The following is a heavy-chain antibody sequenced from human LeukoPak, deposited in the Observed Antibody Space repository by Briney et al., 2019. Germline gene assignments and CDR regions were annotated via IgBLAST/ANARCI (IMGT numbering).Heavy chain of an antibody. D-gene: IGHD5-18*01. CDR1: GFTFTHYG. Sequence: GGSLRLSCAASGFTFTHYGMNWVRQAPGEGLEWVSGLISSGASTYYADSVKGRFTISRDNAKTSLYLQMNSLRAEDTAVYYCARDLSGVTGYTYGRGIDYWGQGTLVTVSS. CDR2: LISSGAST. J-gene: IGHJ4*02. CDR3: ARDLSGVTGYTYGRGIDY. V-gene: IGHV3-48*04.